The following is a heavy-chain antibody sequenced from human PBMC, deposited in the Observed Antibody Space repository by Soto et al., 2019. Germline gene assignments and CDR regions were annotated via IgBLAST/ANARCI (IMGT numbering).Heavy chain of an antibody. Sequence: GGSLRLSCAASGFNFNCYDMHWLRQAPGKGLEWVAVITNDESNTYYAASVKGRFTISRDNSKNTLYLQMNSLRAEDTAVYYCARDVLRNYYDSSGYPDYWGQGTLVSVSS. J-gene: IGHJ4*02. CDR1: GFNFNCYD. V-gene: IGHV3-30-3*01. CDR2: ITNDESNT. D-gene: IGHD3-22*01. CDR3: ARDVLRNYYDSSGYPDY.